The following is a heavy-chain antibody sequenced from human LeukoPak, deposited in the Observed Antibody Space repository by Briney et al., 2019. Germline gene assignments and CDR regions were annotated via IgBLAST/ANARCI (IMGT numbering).Heavy chain of an antibody. Sequence: RGESLKISCKGSGYSFTSYWIGWVRQMPGKGLEWMGIIYPGDSDTRYSPSFQGQVTISADKSISTAYLQWSSLKASDTAMYYCARHIRRNGRRFVNNWFDPWGQGTLVTVSS. D-gene: IGHD2/OR15-2a*01. J-gene: IGHJ5*02. CDR1: GYSFTSYW. CDR2: IYPGDSDT. V-gene: IGHV5-51*01. CDR3: ARHIRRNGRRFVNNWFDP.